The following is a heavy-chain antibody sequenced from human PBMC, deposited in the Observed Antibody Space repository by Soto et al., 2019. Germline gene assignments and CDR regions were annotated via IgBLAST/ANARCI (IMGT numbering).Heavy chain of an antibody. D-gene: IGHD1-7*01. CDR1: SGSINSFY. J-gene: IGHJ4*02. CDR3: ARDRIIGSSYSDY. CDR2: IHSSGTT. Sequence: FLTCTVSSGSINSFYWAWMRQPAGKGLEWIGRIHSSGTTNYNPSLSSRVTMSVDPSKNQFSLRLTSVTAADTAVYYCARDRIIGSSYSDYWGQGILVTVSS. V-gene: IGHV4-4*07.